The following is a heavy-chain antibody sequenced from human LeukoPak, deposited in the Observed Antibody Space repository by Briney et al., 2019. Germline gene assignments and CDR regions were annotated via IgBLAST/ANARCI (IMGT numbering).Heavy chain of an antibody. D-gene: IGHD3-10*01. V-gene: IGHV2-5*01. CDR3: AHKGRGSGSYNM. J-gene: IGHJ4*02. CDR1: GFSLSTTGVG. CDR2: NYWNDDK. Sequence: SGPTLVNPTQTLTLTCTFSGFSLSTTGVGVGWIRQSPGKALEWLAVNYWNDDKSYSPSLKSRLTITKDTSKNQVVLVMTNMDPVDTATYYCAHKGRGSGSYNMWGQGTLVTVSS.